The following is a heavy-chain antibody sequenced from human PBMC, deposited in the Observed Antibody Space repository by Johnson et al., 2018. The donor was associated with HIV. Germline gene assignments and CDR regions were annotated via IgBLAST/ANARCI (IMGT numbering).Heavy chain of an antibody. V-gene: IGHV3-9*01. CDR3: TKDIGYNWNDEGAFDI. J-gene: IGHJ3*02. D-gene: IGHD1-1*01. Sequence: EVQLVESGGGLVKPGRSLRLSCAASGFTFDDYAVHWVRQAPGKGLEWVSGISWDSRSIGYADSVKGRFPISRDNAKNSLYLQINSLRAEDTALYYCTKDIGYNWNDEGAFDIWGQGTMVTVSS. CDR1: GFTFDDYA. CDR2: ISWDSRSI.